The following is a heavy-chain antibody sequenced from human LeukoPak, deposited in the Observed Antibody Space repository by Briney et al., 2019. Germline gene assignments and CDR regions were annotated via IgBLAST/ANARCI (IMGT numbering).Heavy chain of an antibody. D-gene: IGHD2-2*01. Sequence: GGSLRLSCAASGFTFSSYSMNWVRQAPGKGLEWVSSISSSSSYIYYADSVKGRFTISRDNSKNTLYLQMNSLRAEDTAVYYCAKDQCSSTSCPTDYFDYWGQGTLVTVSS. V-gene: IGHV3-21*04. CDR3: AKDQCSSTSCPTDYFDY. J-gene: IGHJ4*02. CDR1: GFTFSSYS. CDR2: ISSSSSYI.